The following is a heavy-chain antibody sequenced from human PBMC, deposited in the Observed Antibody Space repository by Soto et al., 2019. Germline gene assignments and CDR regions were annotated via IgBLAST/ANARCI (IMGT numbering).Heavy chain of an antibody. J-gene: IGHJ6*02. CDR2: TNPSSGAT. D-gene: IGHD1-7*01. CDR1: GYTFIGHY. V-gene: IGHV1-2*02. CDR3: AREAGTTGNYYFGMDV. Sequence: QVQLVQSGAEVKKPGASVKVSCKASGYTFIGHYLHWVRQAPGQGLEWLGWTNPSSGATNFAQKFQGRVTMNRDTSISTAYLELSRLRSDDTAIYYCAREAGTTGNYYFGMDVWGQGTTVTVSS.